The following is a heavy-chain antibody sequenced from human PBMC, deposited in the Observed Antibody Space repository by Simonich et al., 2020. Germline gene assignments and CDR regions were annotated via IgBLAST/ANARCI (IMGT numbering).Heavy chain of an antibody. CDR2: ISSSSSTK. Sequence: EVQLVESGGGLVQPGGSLRLSCAASGFTFSSYSMNWVRQAPGKGLKWVSYISSSSSTKYYADSVKGRFTISRDNAKNSLYLQMNSLRAEDTAVYYCAIDSSYYAFDIWGQGTMVTVSS. D-gene: IGHD5-12*01. CDR1: GFTFSSYS. CDR3: AIDSSYYAFDI. V-gene: IGHV3-48*01. J-gene: IGHJ3*02.